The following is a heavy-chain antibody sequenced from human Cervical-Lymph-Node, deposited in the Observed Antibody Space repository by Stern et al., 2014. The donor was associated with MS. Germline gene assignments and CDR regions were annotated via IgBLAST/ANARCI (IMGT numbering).Heavy chain of an antibody. CDR2: TSYDGTNK. J-gene: IGHJ6*02. D-gene: IGHD1-26*01. CDR3: ARESGSYPYYYYGMDV. CDR1: GFPFNSYP. Sequence: QVQLVESGGGVVQPGRSLRLSCAASGFPFNSYPMHWVRQAPGKGLEGMAVTSYDGTNKYYADSVRGRFHISRDNSKNTLYLQMNSLRAEDTAVYCCARESGSYPYYYYGMDVWGQGTTVTVSS. V-gene: IGHV3-30*04.